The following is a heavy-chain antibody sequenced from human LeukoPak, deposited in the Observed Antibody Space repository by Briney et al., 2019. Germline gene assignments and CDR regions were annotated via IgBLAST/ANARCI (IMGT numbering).Heavy chain of an antibody. CDR1: GFTVSSSY. V-gene: IGHV3-53*01. CDR3: ARGRKSGSYPYYYYYGMDV. J-gene: IGHJ6*02. Sequence: GGSLRLSCAASGFTVSSSYMSWVRQAPGKGLEWVSVIYSGGSTYYADSVKGRFTISRDNSKNTLYLQMNSLRAEDTAVYYCARGRKSGSYPYYYYYGMDVWGQGTTVTVSS. D-gene: IGHD1-26*01. CDR2: IYSGGST.